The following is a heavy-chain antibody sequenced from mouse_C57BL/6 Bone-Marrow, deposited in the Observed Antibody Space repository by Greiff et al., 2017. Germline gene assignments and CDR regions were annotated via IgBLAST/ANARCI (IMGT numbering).Heavy chain of an antibody. CDR1: GYTFTDYE. V-gene: IGHV1-15*01. Sequence: VQLQQSGAELVRPGASVTLSCKASGYTFTDYEMHWVKQTPVHGLEWIGAIDPETGGTAYNQKFKGKAILTADKSSSTAYMELRSLTSEDSAVYYCSREGSNYPFAYWGQGTLVLVSA. D-gene: IGHD2-5*01. CDR2: IDPETGGT. CDR3: SREGSNYPFAY. J-gene: IGHJ3*01.